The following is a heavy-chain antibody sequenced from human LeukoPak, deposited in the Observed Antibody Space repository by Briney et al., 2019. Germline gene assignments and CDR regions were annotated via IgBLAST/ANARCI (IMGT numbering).Heavy chain of an antibody. D-gene: IGHD2-2*01. CDR3: AKALLSDYSTSGDY. Sequence: GGSLRLSCAASGFTFSGYYMSWIRQAPGKGLEWVSYTSSSTSDTHYADSVRGRFTISRDNSKNTVSLQMNSLRAEDTAVYYCAKALLSDYSTSGDYWGQGSLVTVSS. J-gene: IGHJ4*02. V-gene: IGHV3-11*03. CDR2: TSSSTSDT. CDR1: GFTFSGYY.